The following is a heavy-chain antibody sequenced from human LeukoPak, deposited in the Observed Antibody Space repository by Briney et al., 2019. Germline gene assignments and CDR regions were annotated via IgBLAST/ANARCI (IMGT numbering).Heavy chain of an antibody. CDR3: ARDSASGSYWRYTGFLASLYFDY. CDR2: IWYDGSNK. J-gene: IGHJ4*02. Sequence: GSLGLSCAASGFTFSSYGMHWVRQAPGKGLEWVAVIWYDGSNKYYADSVKGRFTISRDNSKNTLYLQMNSLRAEDTAVYYCARDSASGSYWRYTGFLASLYFDYWGQGTLVTVSS. V-gene: IGHV3-33*01. CDR1: GFTFSSYG. D-gene: IGHD1-26*01.